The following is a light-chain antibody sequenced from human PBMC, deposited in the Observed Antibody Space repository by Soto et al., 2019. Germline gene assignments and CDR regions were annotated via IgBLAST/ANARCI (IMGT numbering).Light chain of an antibody. Sequence: NFMLTQPHSVSESPGKTVIISCTRSSGSIASNYVQRYQQRPGSSPTTVIYEDNQRPSGVPDRFSGSFDSSSNSASLTISGLETEDEADYYCQSYDATNQVFGGGSKLTVL. J-gene: IGLJ3*02. CDR3: QSYDATNQV. V-gene: IGLV6-57*01. CDR2: EDN. CDR1: SGSIASNY.